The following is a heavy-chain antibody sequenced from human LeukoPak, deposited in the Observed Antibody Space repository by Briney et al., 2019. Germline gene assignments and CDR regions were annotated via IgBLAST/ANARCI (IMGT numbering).Heavy chain of an antibody. V-gene: IGHV3-7*01. Sequence: PGGSLRLSCAASGFTFSSYWMSWARQAPGKGLEWVANIKQDGSEKYYVDSVKGRFTISRDNAKNTLYLQMNSLRAEDTAVYYCAKDHPVMVNWGQGTLVTVSS. J-gene: IGHJ4*02. D-gene: IGHD2-8*01. CDR3: AKDHPVMVN. CDR2: IKQDGSEK. CDR1: GFTFSSYW.